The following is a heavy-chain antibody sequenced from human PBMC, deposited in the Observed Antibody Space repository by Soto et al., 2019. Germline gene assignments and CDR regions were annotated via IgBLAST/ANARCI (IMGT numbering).Heavy chain of an antibody. CDR3: AREKGGYYDILTGPDFDY. CDR2: IIPILGIA. V-gene: IGHV1-69*04. J-gene: IGHJ4*02. CDR1: GGTFSSYT. Sequence: SVKVSCTASGGTFSSYTISWVRQAPGQGLEWMGRIIPILGIANYAQKFQGRVTITADKSTSTAYMELSSLRSEDTAVYYCAREKGGYYDILTGPDFDYWGQGTLVPVSS. D-gene: IGHD3-9*01.